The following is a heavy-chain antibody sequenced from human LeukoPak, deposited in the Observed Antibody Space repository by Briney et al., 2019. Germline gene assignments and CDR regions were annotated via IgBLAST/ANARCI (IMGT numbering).Heavy chain of an antibody. V-gene: IGHV7-4-1*02. CDR1: GYTFTNYA. CDR2: IHPSTGNP. D-gene: IGHD3-16*02. CDR3: ARAFQSLGGLSLPDY. Sequence: ASVKVSCKASGYTFTNYAMNWVRQAPGQGLEWMGWIHPSTGNPAYAQGFTGRFVFSLDTSVSTIYLQISGLKAEDTAVYFCARAFQSLGGLSLPDYWGQGTLVTVSS. J-gene: IGHJ4*02.